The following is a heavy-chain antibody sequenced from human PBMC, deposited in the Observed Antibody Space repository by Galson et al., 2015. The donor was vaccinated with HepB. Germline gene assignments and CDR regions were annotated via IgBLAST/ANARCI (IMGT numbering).Heavy chain of an antibody. Sequence: SLRLSCAASGFAFDSHAMSWVRQAPGRGLEWISGISGNGDITFYADSVKGRFTVSRDNSNNMLYLQMNSLRAEDAGLYFCAKGYGLFDSWAQGILVTVSS. CDR2: ISGNGDIT. J-gene: IGHJ5*01. D-gene: IGHD4-17*01. CDR1: GFAFDSHA. V-gene: IGHV3-23*01. CDR3: AKGYGLFDS.